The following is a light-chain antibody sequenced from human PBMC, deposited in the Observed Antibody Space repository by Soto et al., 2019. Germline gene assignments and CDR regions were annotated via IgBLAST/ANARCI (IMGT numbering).Light chain of an antibody. V-gene: IGKV3-20*01. J-gene: IGKJ2*01. CDR3: QQYGSSPYT. CDR1: QSVSSTF. CDR2: GAS. Sequence: ENVLTQSPGTLSLSPGERATLSCRASQSVSSTFLAWYQQKPGQAPRLLMYGASSRATGIPDRFSGSGSGTDFARTISRLEPEDFAVYYCQQYGSSPYTFGQGTKLEIK.